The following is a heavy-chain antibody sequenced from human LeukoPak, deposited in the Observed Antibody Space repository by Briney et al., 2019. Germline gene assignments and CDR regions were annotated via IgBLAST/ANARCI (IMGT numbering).Heavy chain of an antibody. V-gene: IGHV1-2*02. CDR3: ARDSSGWYRWFDP. Sequence: ASVKVSCKASGYTFTSYDINWVRQATGQGLEWLGWINPNTGDTNYAQNFQGRVTMTRDTSISTAYMELSSLRSDDTAVYYCARDSSGWYRWFDPWGQGTLVTVSS. D-gene: IGHD6-19*01. CDR2: INPNTGDT. CDR1: GYTFTSYD. J-gene: IGHJ5*02.